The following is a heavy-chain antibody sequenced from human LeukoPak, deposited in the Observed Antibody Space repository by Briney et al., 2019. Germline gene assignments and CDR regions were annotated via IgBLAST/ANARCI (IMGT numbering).Heavy chain of an antibody. CDR1: GFTVSSNY. V-gene: IGHV3-53*04. Sequence: GGSLRLSCAASGFTVSSNYMAWVRQAPGKGLEWVSVIYSGYSTDYAYPVKSRFTISRHNSKNTLYLQMNSLRAEDTAVYYCAVRYDSSGHYYFDYWGQGTLVTVSS. CDR2: IYSGYST. D-gene: IGHD3-22*01. CDR3: AVRYDSSGHYYFDY. J-gene: IGHJ4*02.